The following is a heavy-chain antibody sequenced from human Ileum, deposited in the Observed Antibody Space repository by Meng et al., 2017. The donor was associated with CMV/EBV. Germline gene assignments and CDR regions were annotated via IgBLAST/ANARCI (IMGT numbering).Heavy chain of an antibody. CDR3: ARGVAGGPFDY. CDR1: GGSFRGNY. V-gene: IGHV4-34*01. J-gene: IGHJ4*02. CDR2: INHSGST. D-gene: IGHD2-15*01. Sequence: QLQQWGAGLLKPSETLSLTCAVYGGSFRGNYCSWIRQPPGKGLEWIGEINHSGSTNYNPSLKSRVTISVDTSKNQFFLKLSSVPAADTAVYYCARGVAGGPFDYWGQGTLVTVSS.